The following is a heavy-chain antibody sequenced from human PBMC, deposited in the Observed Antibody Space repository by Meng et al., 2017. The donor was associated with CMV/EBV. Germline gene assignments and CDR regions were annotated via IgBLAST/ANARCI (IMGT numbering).Heavy chain of an antibody. CDR3: ARGLAARPWDY. CDR2: ISSSSSTI. Sequence: GESLKISCAASGFTFSSYSMNWVRQAPGKGLEWVSYISSSSSTIYYADSVKGRFTISRDNAKNSLYLQMNSLRAEDMAVYYCARGLAARPWDYWGQGTLVTVSS. J-gene: IGHJ4*02. CDR1: GFTFSSYS. V-gene: IGHV3-48*04. D-gene: IGHD6-6*01.